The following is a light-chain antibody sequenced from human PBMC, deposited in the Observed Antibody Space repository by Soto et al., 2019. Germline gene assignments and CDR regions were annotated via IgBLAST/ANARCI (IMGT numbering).Light chain of an antibody. CDR3: SSYTRSSTLLYV. Sequence: QSALTQPASVSGSPGQSITISCTGTSSDVGGYNYVSWCQQHPGKAPKLMIYDVSNRPSGVSNRFSGSKSGNTASLTISGLQAEDEADYYGSSYTRSSTLLYVFGTGTKLTVL. V-gene: IGLV2-14*01. J-gene: IGLJ1*01. CDR1: SSDVGGYNY. CDR2: DVS.